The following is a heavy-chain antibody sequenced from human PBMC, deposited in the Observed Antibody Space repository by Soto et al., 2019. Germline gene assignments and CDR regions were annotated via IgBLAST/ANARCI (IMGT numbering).Heavy chain of an antibody. Sequence: QAGGSLRLSCAASGFIFRNHVLNWVRQAPGKGLEWVSAIDNSGDGSFYADSVKGRFIISRDNSKDTVFLHMNNLRPEDTAFYYCAKIPSRGMIFGAGSWGQGTLVTVSS. D-gene: IGHD3-3*01. V-gene: IGHV3-23*05. J-gene: IGHJ5*02. CDR2: IDNSGDGS. CDR1: GFIFRNHV. CDR3: AKIPSRGMIFGAGS.